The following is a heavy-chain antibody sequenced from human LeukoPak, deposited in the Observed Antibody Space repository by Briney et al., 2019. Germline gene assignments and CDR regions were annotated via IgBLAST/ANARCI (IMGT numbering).Heavy chain of an antibody. V-gene: IGHV4-38-2*01. Sequence: SETLSLTCAVSGYSISSGYYWGWIRQPPGKGLEWIGRIYHSGSTYYNPSLKSRATISVDTAKNQFSLKLSSVTAADTAVYYCARFGVRVVKIDYWGQGTLVTVSS. J-gene: IGHJ4*02. CDR1: GYSISSGYY. CDR2: IYHSGST. D-gene: IGHD3-10*01. CDR3: ARFGVRVVKIDY.